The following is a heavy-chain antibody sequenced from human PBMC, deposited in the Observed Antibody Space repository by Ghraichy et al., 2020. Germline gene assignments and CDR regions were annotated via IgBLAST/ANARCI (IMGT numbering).Heavy chain of an antibody. D-gene: IGHD3-22*01. CDR3: ARVLVSSGYYYDY. J-gene: IGHJ4*02. V-gene: IGHV1-18*01. CDR1: GYTFSSRT. CDR2: ISAYNGDT. Sequence: ASVKVSCKASGYTFSSRTITWVRQAPGQGLEWMGWISAYNGDTSYAQKFQGKVTMTTDTSTSTAYIELRSLRSDDTAVFYCARVLVSSGYYYDYWCQGTLVTVSS.